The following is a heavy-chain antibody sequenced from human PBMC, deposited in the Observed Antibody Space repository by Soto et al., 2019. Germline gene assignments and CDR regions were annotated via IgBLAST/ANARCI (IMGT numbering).Heavy chain of an antibody. V-gene: IGHV4-30-2*01. D-gene: IGHD2-2*01. J-gene: IGHJ4*02. Sequence: PSETLSLTCAVSGGSISSGGYSWSSIRQPPGKGLEWIGYMYHSGSTYYNPSHKSRVTISIDRSKNQFSLKLSSVTAADTAVYYYARVPDYWGQGILVTVSS. CDR1: GGSISSGGYS. CDR3: ARVPDY. CDR2: MYHSGST.